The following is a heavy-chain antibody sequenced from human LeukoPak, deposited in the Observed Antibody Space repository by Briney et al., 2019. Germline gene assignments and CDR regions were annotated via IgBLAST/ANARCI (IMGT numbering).Heavy chain of an antibody. CDR1: GYTFTDYY. J-gene: IGHJ3*02. CDR2: INPNSGAT. D-gene: IGHD3-22*01. Sequence: ASVKVSCKASGYTFTDYYMHWVRQAPGQRLEWMGWINPNSGATKYAQKFQGRVTMTRDTSISTAYMELSRLTSDDTAVYYCARGEYVISGYRNDAFDIWGQGTMVNVSS. V-gene: IGHV1-2*02. CDR3: ARGEYVISGYRNDAFDI.